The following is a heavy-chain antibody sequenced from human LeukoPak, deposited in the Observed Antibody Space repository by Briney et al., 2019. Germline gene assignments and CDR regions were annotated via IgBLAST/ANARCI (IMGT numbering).Heavy chain of an antibody. Sequence: GGSLRLSCTASEFTFGDYDLSWVCQAPGKGLEWVAVISYDGSNKYYADSVKGRFTISRDNSKNTLYLQMNSLRAEDTAVYYCAKRQMWESSGWRGDAFDIWGQGTMVTVSS. CDR3: AKRQMWESSGWRGDAFDI. CDR2: ISYDGSNK. D-gene: IGHD6-19*01. V-gene: IGHV3-30*18. J-gene: IGHJ3*02. CDR1: EFTFGDYD.